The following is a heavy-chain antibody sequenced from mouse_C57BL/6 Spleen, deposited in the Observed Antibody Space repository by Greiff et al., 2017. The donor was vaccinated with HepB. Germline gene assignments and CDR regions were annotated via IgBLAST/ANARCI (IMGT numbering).Heavy chain of an antibody. CDR3: ATSDAMDY. Sequence: VQLQQPGAELVKPGASVKLSCKASGYTFTSYWIQWVKQRPGQGLEWIGEIDPSDSYTNYNQKFKGKATLTVDTSSSTAYMQLSSLTSEDSAVYYCATSDAMDYWGQGTSVRLL. CDR2: IDPSDSYT. J-gene: IGHJ4*01. CDR1: GYTFTSYW. V-gene: IGHV1-50*01.